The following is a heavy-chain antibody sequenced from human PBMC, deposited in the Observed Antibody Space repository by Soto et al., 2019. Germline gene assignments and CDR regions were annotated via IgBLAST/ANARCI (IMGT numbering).Heavy chain of an antibody. D-gene: IGHD6-13*01. CDR1: GDSVSSNSAA. CDR2: TYYRSKWYN. J-gene: IGHJ4*02. V-gene: IGHV6-1*01. Sequence: SQTLSLTCAISGDSVSSNSAAWNWIRQSPSRGLEWLGRTYYRSKWYNDYAVSVKSRITINPDTSKNQFSLQLNSVTPEDTAVYYCARVTRVRLEPAAGRPFDYWGQGTLVTVSS. CDR3: ARVTRVRLEPAAGRPFDY.